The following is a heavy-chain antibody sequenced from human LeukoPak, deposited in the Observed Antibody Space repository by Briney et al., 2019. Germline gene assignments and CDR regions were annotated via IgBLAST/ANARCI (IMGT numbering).Heavy chain of an antibody. J-gene: IGHJ1*01. Sequence: AETLSLTCTVSGGSISGSTYYWGWIRQPPGKGLEWIVSIYYSGRTYYNPSLKSRVTISVDTSKNQFSLKLSSVTAADTAVYLRTLRDLWGQG. CDR1: GGSISGSTYY. V-gene: IGHV4-39*01. CDR3: TLRDL. CDR2: IYYSGRT. D-gene: IGHD3/OR15-3a*01.